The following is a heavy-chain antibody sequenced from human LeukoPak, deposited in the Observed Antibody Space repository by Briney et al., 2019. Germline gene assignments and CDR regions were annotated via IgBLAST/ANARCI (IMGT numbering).Heavy chain of an antibody. D-gene: IGHD1-26*01. CDR3: ARHEYSGSYYGLSWFDP. V-gene: IGHV4-39*01. CDR2: IYYSGST. J-gene: IGHJ5*02. CDR1: GGSISSSGYY. Sequence: ETLSLTCTVSGGSISSSGYYWGWIRQPPGKGLEWIASIYYSGSTYYNPSLKSRVTISVDTSKNQLSLKLSSLTAADTAVYYCARHEYSGSYYGLSWFDPWGQGTLVTVSS.